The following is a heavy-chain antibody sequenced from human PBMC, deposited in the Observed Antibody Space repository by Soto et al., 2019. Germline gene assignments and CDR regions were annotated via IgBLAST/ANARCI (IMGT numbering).Heavy chain of an antibody. V-gene: IGHV3-66*01. J-gene: IGHJ6*02. CDR3: ARDAGSYSSSWSLNYYYYYGMDV. CDR2: IYSGGST. CDR1: GFIVSSNY. D-gene: IGHD6-13*01. Sequence: EVQLVESGGGLVQPGGSLRLSCAASGFIVSSNYMSWVRQAPGKGLEWVSVIYSGGSTYYADSVKGRFTISRDNSKNTLYLQMNSLRAEDTAVYYCARDAGSYSSSWSLNYYYYYGMDVWGQGTTVTVSS.